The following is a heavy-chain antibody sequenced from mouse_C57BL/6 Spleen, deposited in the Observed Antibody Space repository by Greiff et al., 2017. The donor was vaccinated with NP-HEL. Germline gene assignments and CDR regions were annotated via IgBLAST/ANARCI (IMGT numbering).Heavy chain of an antibody. Sequence: QVQLKESGPGLVQPSQSLSITCTVSGFSLTSYGVHWVRQSPGKGLEWLGVIWSGGSTDYNAAFISRLSISKDNSKSQVFFKMNSLQADDTAIYYCARVRDHERNYAMDYWGQGTSVTVSS. V-gene: IGHV2-2*01. CDR2: IWSGGST. CDR3: ARVRDHERNYAMDY. D-gene: IGHD3-3*01. CDR1: GFSLTSYG. J-gene: IGHJ4*01.